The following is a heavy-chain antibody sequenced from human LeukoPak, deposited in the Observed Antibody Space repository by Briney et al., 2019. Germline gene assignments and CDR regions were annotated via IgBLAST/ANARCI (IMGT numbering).Heavy chain of an antibody. CDR2: VYPGDSET. V-gene: IGHV5-51*01. D-gene: IGHD1-14*01. CDR3: ARHQTSAAEFDY. J-gene: IGHJ4*02. Sequence: PGESLKISCKGSGYSFTSYYIGWVRQMPGKGLEWTGIVYPGDSETRYSPSFQGQVTFSSDKSISTAYLQWSSLKASDTAIYYCARHQTSAAEFDYWGQGTLVTVSS. CDR1: GYSFTSYY.